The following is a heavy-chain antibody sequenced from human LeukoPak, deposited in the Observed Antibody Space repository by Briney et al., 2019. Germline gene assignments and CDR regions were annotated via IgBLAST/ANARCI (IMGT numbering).Heavy chain of an antibody. CDR1: GFTFRSYW. V-gene: IGHV3-7*01. Sequence: GGSLRLSCAASGFTFRSYWMTWVRQVPGKGLEWVANIKQDGSEKHYVDSVKGRFTISRDNTQNSLYLQLNSLRAEDTAVYYCARDLLYGDYVGAYFDYWGQRALVTVSS. D-gene: IGHD4-17*01. J-gene: IGHJ4*02. CDR2: IKQDGSEK. CDR3: ARDLLYGDYVGAYFDY.